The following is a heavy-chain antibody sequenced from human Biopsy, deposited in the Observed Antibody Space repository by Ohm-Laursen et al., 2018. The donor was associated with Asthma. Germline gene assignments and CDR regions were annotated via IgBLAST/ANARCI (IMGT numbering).Heavy chain of an antibody. CDR2: IYYSGST. CDR1: YGSITSGGYY. Sequence: TLSLTWTVSYGSITSGGYYWTWIRQHPGKGLEWIGFIYYSGSTYYNPSLKSRVSISIDTSKNQFSLKLSSVTAADTVVYYCARAQDYYDSRGYYRSFDYWGQGTLVTVSS. V-gene: IGHV4-31*02. D-gene: IGHD3-22*01. J-gene: IGHJ4*02. CDR3: ARAQDYYDSRGYYRSFDY.